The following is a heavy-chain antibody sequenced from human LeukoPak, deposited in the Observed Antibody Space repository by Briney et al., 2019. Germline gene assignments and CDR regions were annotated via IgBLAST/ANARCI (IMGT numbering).Heavy chain of an antibody. CDR1: GGSISSYY. J-gene: IGHJ4*02. CDR3: ARAGYYDRSGYYPTLDF. V-gene: IGHV4-59*01. CDR2: IYYSGST. D-gene: IGHD3-22*01. Sequence: SETLSLTCTVSGGSISSYYWSWIRQPPGKGLEWIGYIYYSGSTNYNPSLKSRVTISVDTSKNQFSLKLSSVTAADTAVYYCARAGYYDRSGYYPTLDFWGQGALVTVSS.